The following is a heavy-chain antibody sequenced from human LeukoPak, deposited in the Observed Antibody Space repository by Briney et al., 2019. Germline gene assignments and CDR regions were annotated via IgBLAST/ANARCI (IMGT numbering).Heavy chain of an antibody. D-gene: IGHD3-22*01. CDR3: AKDSYDSSGYSLFDY. CDR1: GFTFDDYA. V-gene: IGHV3-9*01. Sequence: GGSLRLSCAASGFTFDDYAVHWVRQAPGKGLEWVSGISWNSGSIGYADSVKGRFTISRDNAKNSLYLQMNSLRAEDTALYYCAKDSYDSSGYSLFDYWGQGTLVTVSS. J-gene: IGHJ4*02. CDR2: ISWNSGSI.